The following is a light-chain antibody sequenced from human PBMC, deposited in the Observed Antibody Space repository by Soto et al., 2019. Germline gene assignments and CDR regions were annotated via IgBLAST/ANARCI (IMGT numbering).Light chain of an antibody. CDR2: SNS. V-gene: IGLV1-44*01. Sequence: QSVLTQPPSASGTPGQRVTISCSGSSSNIGSNSVNWYQQLPGAAPKLLIYSNSNRPSGVPDRFSGSKSGTSASLAITGLQAEDEADYYCQSYDSSLSDVFGTGTKVTVL. CDR1: SSNIGSNS. J-gene: IGLJ1*01. CDR3: QSYDSSLSDV.